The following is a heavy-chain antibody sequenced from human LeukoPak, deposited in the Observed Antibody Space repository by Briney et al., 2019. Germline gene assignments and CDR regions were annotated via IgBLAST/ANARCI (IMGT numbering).Heavy chain of an antibody. CDR2: IYTSGST. CDR3: AASLLYYFDY. CDR1: GGSISSYY. Sequence: SETLSLTCTVSGGSISSYYWSWIPQPVGKGLEWIGRIYTSGSTNYNPSLKSRVTMSVDTSKNQFSLKLSSVTAADTAVYYCAASLLYYFDYWGQGTLVTVSS. J-gene: IGHJ4*02. V-gene: IGHV4-4*07.